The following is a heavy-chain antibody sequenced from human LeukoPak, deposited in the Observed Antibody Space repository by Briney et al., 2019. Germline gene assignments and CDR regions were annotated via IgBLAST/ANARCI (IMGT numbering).Heavy chain of an antibody. V-gene: IGHV4-59*01. CDR3: ARGVYSSSIYYAMDV. CDR1: GGPISSYY. Sequence: SETLSLTCSVSGGPISSYYWSSIRQPPGKGLEWIGYIYYSGSTNYNPSLKSRVTISVDTSKNQFSLKLSSVTAADTAVYYCARGVYSSSIYYAMDVWGQGTTVTVSS. D-gene: IGHD6-6*01. CDR2: IYYSGST. J-gene: IGHJ6*02.